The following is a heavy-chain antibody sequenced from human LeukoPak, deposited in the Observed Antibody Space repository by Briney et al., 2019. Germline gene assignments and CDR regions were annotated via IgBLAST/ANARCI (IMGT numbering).Heavy chain of an antibody. V-gene: IGHV4-59*01. D-gene: IGHD6-19*01. CDR1: GGSISSYY. J-gene: IGHJ2*01. CDR2: TYYRGGT. CDR3: ARGSLYSSGRGWYFDL. Sequence: PSETLSLTCTVSGGSISSYYWSWIRQPPGKGLEWIGYTYYRGGTNYNSSLKSRVTISVDTSNNQFSLKLTSVTAADAAMYYCARGSLYSSGRGWYFDLWGRGTLVTVSS.